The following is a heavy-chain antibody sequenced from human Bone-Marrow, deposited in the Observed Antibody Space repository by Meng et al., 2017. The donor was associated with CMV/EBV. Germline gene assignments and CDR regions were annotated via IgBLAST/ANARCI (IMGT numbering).Heavy chain of an antibody. D-gene: IGHD3-16*01. Sequence: PPQAAGPGLVQPSEPLSLTSTGSGGSISSSSYYWGWIRQPPGKGLEWIGSIYYSGSTYYNPSLKSRVTISVDTSKNQFSLKLSSVTAADTAVYYCARDVYGRGWFDPWGQGTLVTVSS. J-gene: IGHJ5*02. CDR1: GGSISSSSYY. CDR3: ARDVYGRGWFDP. V-gene: IGHV4-39*07. CDR2: IYYSGST.